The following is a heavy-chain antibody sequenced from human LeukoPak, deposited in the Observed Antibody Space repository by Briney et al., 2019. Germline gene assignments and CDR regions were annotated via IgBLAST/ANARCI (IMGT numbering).Heavy chain of an antibody. CDR1: GYTFTRHW. V-gene: IGHV5-51*01. J-gene: IGHJ4*02. CDR3: ARTVATTLWAFDF. CDR2: IYPGDSDT. D-gene: IGHD3/OR15-3a*01. Sequence: GESLKISCRGLGYTFTRHWTGWVRQMPGKDLEWMGIIYPGDSDTRYNSSFQGQVTISADKSSNTAYLQWNSLKASDTAIYYCARTVATTLWAFDFWGQGTLVTVSS.